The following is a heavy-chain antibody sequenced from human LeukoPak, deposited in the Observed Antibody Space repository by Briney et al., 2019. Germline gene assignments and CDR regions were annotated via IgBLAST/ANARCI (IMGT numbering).Heavy chain of an antibody. CDR3: AREEHSRDFWSGYYSHYMDV. J-gene: IGHJ6*03. CDR1: GGSISSYY. CDR2: IYTSGST. Sequence: SETLSLTCTVSGGSISSYYWSWIRQPAGKGLEWIGRIYTSGSTNYNPSLKSRVTISVDTSKNQFSLKLSSVTAADTAVYYCAREEHSRDFWSGYYSHYMDVWGKGTTVTVSS. V-gene: IGHV4-4*07. D-gene: IGHD3-3*01.